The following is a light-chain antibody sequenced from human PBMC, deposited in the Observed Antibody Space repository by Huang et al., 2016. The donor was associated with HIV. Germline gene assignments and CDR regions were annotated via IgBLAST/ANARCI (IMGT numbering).Light chain of an antibody. J-gene: IGKJ1*01. CDR2: AAS. V-gene: IGKV3-15*01. CDR1: QSVSST. Sequence: EIVMTQSPATLSVSPGERATLTCRASQSVSSTLAWYQQKPGQAPSLLIYAASTRATGSPARFSGSGSGTEFTLTISSLQSEDFAVYYCQQYNNWPRTFGQGTKVEIK. CDR3: QQYNNWPRT.